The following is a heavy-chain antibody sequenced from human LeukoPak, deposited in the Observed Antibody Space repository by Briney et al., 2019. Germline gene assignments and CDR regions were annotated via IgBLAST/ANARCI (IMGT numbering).Heavy chain of an antibody. CDR1: GFTFSGYG. J-gene: IGHJ4*02. Sequence: PGGSLRLSCAASGFTFSGYGMHWVRQAPGKGLEWVAFIRYDGSNKYYADSVKGRFTISRDNSKNTLYLQMNSLRAEDTAVYYCAKDYKGSWPRTPGTFDYWGQGTLVTVSS. D-gene: IGHD3-10*01. CDR3: AKDYKGSWPRTPGTFDY. V-gene: IGHV3-30*02. CDR2: IRYDGSNK.